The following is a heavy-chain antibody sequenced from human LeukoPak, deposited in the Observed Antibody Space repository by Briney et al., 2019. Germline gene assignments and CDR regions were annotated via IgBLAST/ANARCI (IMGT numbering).Heavy chain of an antibody. CDR2: IVVGSGNT. Sequence: SVKVSCKASGFTFTSSAVQRVRQARGQRLEWIGWIVVGSGNTNYAQKFQERVTITRDMSTSTAYMELSSLRSEDTAVYYCAADQYSGYDSFGYWGQGTLVTVSS. J-gene: IGHJ4*02. V-gene: IGHV1-58*01. D-gene: IGHD5-12*01. CDR3: AADQYSGYDSFGY. CDR1: GFTFTSSA.